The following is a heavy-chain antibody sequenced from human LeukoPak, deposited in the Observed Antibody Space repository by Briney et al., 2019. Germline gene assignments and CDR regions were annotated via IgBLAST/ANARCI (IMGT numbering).Heavy chain of an antibody. CDR1: VFTFSSYS. CDR2: ISSNSSTI. V-gene: IGHV3-48*02. CDR3: ARDSEGGPHSSSWSINWFDP. Sequence: GGSLSLSCAASVFTFSSYSINWVRQAPGKGLEWVSYISSNSSTIYYADSVKGRFSISRDNAKNSLYLQMNSLRDEDTAVYYCARDSEGGPHSSSWSINWFDPWGQGTLVTVSS. J-gene: IGHJ5*02. D-gene: IGHD6-13*01.